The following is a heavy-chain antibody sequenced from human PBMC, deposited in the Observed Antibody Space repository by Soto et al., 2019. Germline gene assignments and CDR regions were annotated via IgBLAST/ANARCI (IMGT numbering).Heavy chain of an antibody. CDR1: GYTFISYY. CDR2: MNPNSGNT. Sequence: GASVKVSCKASGYTFISYYINWVRHATGQGLEWMGWMNPNSGNTGYAQKFQGRVTMTRNTSISTAYMELSSLRSEDTAVYYCARGQEYLGAFDIWGQGTMVTVSS. CDR3: ARGQEYLGAFDI. J-gene: IGHJ3*02. V-gene: IGHV1-8*01.